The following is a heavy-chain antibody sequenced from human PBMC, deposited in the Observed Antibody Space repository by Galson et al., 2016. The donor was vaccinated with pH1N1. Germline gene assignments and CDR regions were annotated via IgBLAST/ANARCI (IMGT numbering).Heavy chain of an antibody. CDR3: ASPSRPPREIHLWSPNDAFDI. V-gene: IGHV1-69*13. Sequence: SVKVSCKASGGTFNSYAINWVRQAPGQGLEWMGGIIPIFGTANYAQKFQGRVTITADESTSTAYMELSSLRSEDTAVYYCASPSRPPREIHLWSPNDAFDIWGQGTMVTVSS. J-gene: IGHJ3*02. CDR2: IIPIFGTA. CDR1: GGTFNSYA. D-gene: IGHD5-18*01.